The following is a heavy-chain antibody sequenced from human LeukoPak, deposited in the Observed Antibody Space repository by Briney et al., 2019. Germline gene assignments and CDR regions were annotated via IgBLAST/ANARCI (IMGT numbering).Heavy chain of an antibody. J-gene: IGHJ6*03. V-gene: IGHV3-11*04. Sequence: GGSLRLSCAASGFTFSDYYMSWIRQAPGKGLEWVSYISSSGSTIYYADSVKGRFTISRDNAKNSLYLQMNSLRAEDTAVYYRARGREGYCSSTSCPRGDSYYMDVWGKGTTVTVSS. CDR3: ARGREGYCSSTSCPRGDSYYMDV. CDR1: GFTFSDYY. D-gene: IGHD2-2*01. CDR2: ISSSGSTI.